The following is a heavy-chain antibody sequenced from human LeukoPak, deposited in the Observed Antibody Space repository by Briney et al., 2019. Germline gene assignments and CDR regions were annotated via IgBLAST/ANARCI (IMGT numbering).Heavy chain of an antibody. CDR1: XXTLXXAW. Sequence: CAXSXXTLXXAWMNWGRQAPGKGVEGGGLIKSKTKGEKREYAAPVKGRFNIARDNAKKYMYVEMNRQRAGDRSVLXXXXXXXXXSSGYDYWGQGTLVAVSS. J-gene: IGHJ4*02. CDR2: IKSKTKGEKR. D-gene: IGHD3-22*01. CDR3: XXXXXXXSSGYDY. V-gene: IGHV3-15*01.